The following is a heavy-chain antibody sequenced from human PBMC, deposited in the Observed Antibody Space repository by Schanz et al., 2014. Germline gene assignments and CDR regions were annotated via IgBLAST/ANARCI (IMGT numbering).Heavy chain of an antibody. CDR3: AREKVDIVVIPGARRNYYYSGMDV. CDR1: GGSISSYY. CDR2: FYSSGST. V-gene: IGHV4-4*07. D-gene: IGHD2-2*01. J-gene: IGHJ6*02. Sequence: QVQLQESGPGLVKPSETLSLTCSVSGGSISSYYWSWIRQPAGKGLEWIGRFYSSGSTNYNPSLQSRVTMSIDTSKNKFSLKRSSVTAADTAVYYCAREKVDIVVIPGARRNYYYSGMDVWGQGTTVTVSS.